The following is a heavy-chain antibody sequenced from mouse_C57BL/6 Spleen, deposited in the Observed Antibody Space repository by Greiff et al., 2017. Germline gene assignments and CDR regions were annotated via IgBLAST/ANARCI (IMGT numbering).Heavy chain of an antibody. CDR3: ARAYYGNYNAMDY. D-gene: IGHD2-10*01. CDR2: FHPDNGDT. J-gene: IGHJ4*01. V-gene: IGHV1-47*01. CDR1: GFTFTTYP. Sequence: QVQLLQSGAELVKPGASVKLSCKASGFTFTTYPIHWVKQTHGKSLEWVGNFHPDNGDTNYNEKFKGKATLTVDKSSSTVYLELSRVTSDDSAVYYCARAYYGNYNAMDYWGQGTTVTVSS.